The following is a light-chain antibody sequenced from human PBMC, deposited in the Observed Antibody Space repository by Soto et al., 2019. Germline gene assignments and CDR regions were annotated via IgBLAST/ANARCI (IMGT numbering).Light chain of an antibody. CDR1: QSVSNSY. V-gene: IGKV3-20*01. CDR3: QQYGSSPLT. J-gene: IGKJ4*01. CDR2: GAS. Sequence: EIVMTQSPATLSVSPGDRATLSCMASQSVSNSYLAWYQQKPGQAPRLLIYGASSRATGIPDRFSGSGSGTDFTLTISRLEPEDFAVYYCQQYGSSPLTFGGGTKVDIK.